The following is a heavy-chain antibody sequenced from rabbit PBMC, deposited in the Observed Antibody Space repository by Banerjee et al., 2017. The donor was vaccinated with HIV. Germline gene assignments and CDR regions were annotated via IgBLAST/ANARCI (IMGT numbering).Heavy chain of an antibody. Sequence: QSLEESGGDLVKPGASLTVTCTASGFSFSRIYYMWWVRQAPGRGLEWIACIYVDNGRTYYASWAKGRFTISKTSSTTVSLQMTSLTAADTATYFCARNGAGSNYAFNLWGPGTLVTVS. J-gene: IGHJ4*01. CDR3: ARNGAGSNYAFNL. CDR2: IYVDNGRT. CDR1: GFSFSRIYY. D-gene: IGHD8-1*01. V-gene: IGHV1S40*01.